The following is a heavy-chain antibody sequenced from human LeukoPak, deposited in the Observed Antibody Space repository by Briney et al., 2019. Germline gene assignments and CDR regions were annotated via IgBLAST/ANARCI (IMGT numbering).Heavy chain of an antibody. V-gene: IGHV3-15*01. CDR2: IKSKTDGGTT. Sequence: GGSLRLSCAASGFTFSNAWMSWVRQAPGKGLEWVGRIKSKTDGGTTDYAAPVKGRFTISRDDSKNTLYLQMNSLKTEDTAVYYCTTDFDIRNHQGIQLWGAYLFPQPTGDAFDIWGQGTMVTVSS. CDR3: TTDFDIRNHQGIQLWGAYLFPQPTGDAFDI. D-gene: IGHD5-18*01. J-gene: IGHJ3*02. CDR1: GFTFSNAW.